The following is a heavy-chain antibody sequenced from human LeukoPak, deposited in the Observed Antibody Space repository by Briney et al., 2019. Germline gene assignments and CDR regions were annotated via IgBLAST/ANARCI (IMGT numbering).Heavy chain of an antibody. CDR1: GYSFTSYW. CDR3: ARLFEYYYDSSGFAGYFDY. CDR2: IYPGDSDT. Sequence: GESLKISCKGSGYSFTSYWIGWVRQMPGKGLEWMGIIYPGDSDTRYSPSFQGQVTISADKSISTAYLQWSSLQASDTAMYYCARLFEYYYDSSGFAGYFDYWGQGTLVTVSS. J-gene: IGHJ4*02. D-gene: IGHD3-22*01. V-gene: IGHV5-51*01.